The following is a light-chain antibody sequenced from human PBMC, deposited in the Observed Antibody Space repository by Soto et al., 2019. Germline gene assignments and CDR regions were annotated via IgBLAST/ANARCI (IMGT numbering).Light chain of an antibody. V-gene: IGKV1-5*03. CDR3: QQHRSYLVT. J-gene: IGKJ5*01. CDR1: QSVDSW. Sequence: DIQMTQSPSTLPASIGDRVIITCRASQSVDSWLAWYQHKPGQAPKLLIYKASRLASGVPSRFSGGGSGTEFTLTINSLQSDDFATYYCQQHRSYLVTFGQGTRLEIK. CDR2: KAS.